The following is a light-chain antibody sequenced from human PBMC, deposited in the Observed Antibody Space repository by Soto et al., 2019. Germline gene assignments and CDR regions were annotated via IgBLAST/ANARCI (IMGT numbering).Light chain of an antibody. J-gene: IGKJ2*01. CDR3: QQSYSAPYT. V-gene: IGKV1-39*01. CDR1: QSIYSS. CDR2: AAS. Sequence: DIQMTQSPSSLSASAGDRVTITCRASQSIYSSLNWYHQKPGKAPKLLIYAASNLKSGVPSRFSGSGSGTDFTLSISSLQPEDFATYYCQQSYSAPYTFGQGTKLEI.